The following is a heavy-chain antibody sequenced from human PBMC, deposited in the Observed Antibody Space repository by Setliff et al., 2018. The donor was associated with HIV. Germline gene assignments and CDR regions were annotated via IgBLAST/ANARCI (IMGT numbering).Heavy chain of an antibody. D-gene: IGHD6-6*01. CDR3: ASEAWTSYRSSSGYYYYYMDV. V-gene: IGHV4-39*07. CDR1: GGSIRTGTHY. Sequence: SETLSLTCTVSGGSIRTGTHYWGWIRQPPGKGLEWIGSIYYDGRTFYKPSLESRLTISVDTSKNQFSLKLSSVTAADTAVYYCASEAWTSYRSSSGYYYYYMDVWGKGTTVTVSS. CDR2: IYYDGRT. J-gene: IGHJ6*03.